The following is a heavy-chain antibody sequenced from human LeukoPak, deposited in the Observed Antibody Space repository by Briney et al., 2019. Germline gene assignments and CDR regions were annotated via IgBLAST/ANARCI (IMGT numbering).Heavy chain of an antibody. Sequence: PSETLSLTCTVSGGSTSSDYWSWIRQPAGKGLEWIGRIYTSGSTNYNPSLKSRVTMSVDTSKNQFSLKLSSVTAADTAVYYCARDSSGYYVNWFDPWGQGTLVTVSS. D-gene: IGHD3-22*01. CDR2: IYTSGST. V-gene: IGHV4-4*07. CDR1: GGSTSSDY. J-gene: IGHJ5*02. CDR3: ARDSSGYYVNWFDP.